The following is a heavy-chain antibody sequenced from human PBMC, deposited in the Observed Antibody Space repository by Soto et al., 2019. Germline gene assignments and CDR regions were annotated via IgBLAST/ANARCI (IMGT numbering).Heavy chain of an antibody. J-gene: IGHJ3*02. CDR1: GFTFSSYS. D-gene: IGHD2-15*01. Sequence: EVQLVESGGGLVKPGGSLRLSCAASGFTFSSYSMNWVRQAPGKGLEWVSSISSSSSYIYYADSVKGRFTISRDNAKNSLDLQMNSLRAENTAVYYCARESASGSDAFDIGGQGTMVTVSS. CDR3: ARESASGSDAFDI. CDR2: ISSSSSYI. V-gene: IGHV3-21*01.